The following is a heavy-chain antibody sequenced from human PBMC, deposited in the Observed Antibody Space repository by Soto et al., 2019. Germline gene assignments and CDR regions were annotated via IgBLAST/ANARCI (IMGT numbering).Heavy chain of an antibody. Sequence: GGSLRLSCEGSGFTFSPVSLNWVRQVPGKGMELVASISSGSSDTWYADSVKGRFIISRDNAQNSLFLQMNTLRPEDRAMYYCARGAYWVPGTQVTVSS. CDR2: ISSGSSDT. CDR1: GFTFSPVS. J-gene: IGHJ4*02. V-gene: IGHV3-21*01. CDR3: ARGAY.